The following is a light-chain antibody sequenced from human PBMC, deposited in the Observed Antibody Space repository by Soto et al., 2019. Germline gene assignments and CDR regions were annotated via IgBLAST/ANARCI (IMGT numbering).Light chain of an antibody. CDR1: QSVSSY. CDR3: QQRSNWPLS. CDR2: DAS. Sequence: EIVLTHSPATLSLSQGETATLSCRASQSVSSYLAWYQQKPGQAPRLLIYDASNRATGIPARVIGSGSGPDISLTIGTLGPEDFPVYYCQQRSNWPLSFGGGTKVEIK. V-gene: IGKV3-11*01. J-gene: IGKJ4*01.